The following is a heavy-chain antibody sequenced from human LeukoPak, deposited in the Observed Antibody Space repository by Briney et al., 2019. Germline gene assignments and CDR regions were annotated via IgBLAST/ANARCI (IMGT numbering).Heavy chain of an antibody. CDR1: GGSISSYY. Sequence: PSETLSLTCTVSGGSISSYYWSWIRQPPGKGLEWIGYIYYSGSTYYNPSLKSRVTISVDTSKNQFSLKLSSVTAADTAVYYCARGPLPYYFDYLGQGTLVTVSS. V-gene: IGHV4-59*06. J-gene: IGHJ4*02. CDR3: ARGPLPYYFDY. D-gene: IGHD5/OR15-5a*01. CDR2: IYYSGST.